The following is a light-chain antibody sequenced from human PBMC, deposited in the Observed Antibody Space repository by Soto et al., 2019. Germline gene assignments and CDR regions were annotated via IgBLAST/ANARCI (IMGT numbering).Light chain of an antibody. Sequence: LTQPASMSGSPGQSITISRTGTSSDVGSYYPVSWFQQHPGKAPKLIIYEVNKRPSGVSDRFSGSKSGNTASLTISGLQAADEAEYYCCSYAGDTTFFVFGTGTKVTVL. J-gene: IGLJ1*01. V-gene: IGLV2-23*02. CDR2: EVN. CDR3: CSYAGDTTFFV. CDR1: SSDVGSYYP.